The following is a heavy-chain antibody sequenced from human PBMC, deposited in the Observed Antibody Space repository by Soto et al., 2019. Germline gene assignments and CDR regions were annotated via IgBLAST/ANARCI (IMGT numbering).Heavy chain of an antibody. CDR1: GGTFSSYS. CDR3: ARGGAVVVPGAVDRHNWFDP. J-gene: IGHJ5*02. D-gene: IGHD2-2*01. CDR2: VIPILGMA. Sequence: QVQLVQSGAEVKKPGSSVKVSCEASGGTFSSYSFSWVRQAPGQGLEWMGRVIPILGMANYAQKFQGRVTITADNSTSTVYMELSSLRAEDRAVYYCARGGAVVVPGAVDRHNWFDPWGQGTLVTVSS. V-gene: IGHV1-69*02.